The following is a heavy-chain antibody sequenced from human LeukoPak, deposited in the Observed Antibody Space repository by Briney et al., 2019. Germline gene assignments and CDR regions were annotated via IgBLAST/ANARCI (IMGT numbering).Heavy chain of an antibody. Sequence: GGSLRLSCAASGFTFSSYAMSWVRQAPGKGLEWVSAISGSGGSTYYADSVKGRFTISRDNSKNTLCLQMNSLRAEDTAVYYCAKGNGDPSSYYYYGMDVWGQGTTVTVSS. CDR1: GFTFSSYA. CDR3: AKGNGDPSSYYYYGMDV. J-gene: IGHJ6*02. CDR2: ISGSGGST. D-gene: IGHD4-17*01. V-gene: IGHV3-23*01.